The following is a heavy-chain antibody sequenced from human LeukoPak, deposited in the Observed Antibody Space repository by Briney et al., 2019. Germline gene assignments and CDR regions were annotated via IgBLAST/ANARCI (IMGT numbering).Heavy chain of an antibody. CDR3: ARAPGPGVISTDY. J-gene: IGHJ4*02. D-gene: IGHD3-3*01. CDR2: INSDGSTT. Sequence: PGGSLRLSCAASGFTFSSYWMSWVRQTPGRGLVWVSRINSDGSTTNYADSVKGRFTISRDNAKNTLYLQMNSLRAEDTAVYYCARAPGPGVISTDYWGQGTLVTVSS. V-gene: IGHV3-74*01. CDR1: GFTFSSYW.